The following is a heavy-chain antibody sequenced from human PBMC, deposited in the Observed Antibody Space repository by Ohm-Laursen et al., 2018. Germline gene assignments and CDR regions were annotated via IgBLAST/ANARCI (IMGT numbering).Heavy chain of an antibody. CDR2: IGWDNDK. V-gene: IGHV2-70*04. J-gene: IGHJ4*02. CDR1: GFSLSTSGMR. D-gene: IGHD5-18*01. Sequence: TQTLTLTCTFSGFSLSTSGMRVSWIRQPPGKALEWLARIGWDNDKFYSTSLKTRLTISKDTSKNQVVLTMTNMDPVDTSTYYGARMRGGGYSYGGGFDYWGQGTLVTVSS. CDR3: ARMRGGGYSYGGGFDY.